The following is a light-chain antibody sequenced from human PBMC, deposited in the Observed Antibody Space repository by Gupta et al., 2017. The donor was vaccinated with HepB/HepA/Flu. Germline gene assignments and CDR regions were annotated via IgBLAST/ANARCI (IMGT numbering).Light chain of an antibody. CDR3: QQYNNWPPRHT. J-gene: IGKJ2*01. V-gene: IGKV3-15*01. CDR2: GAS. Sequence: EIVMTQSPATLSVSPGERATLSCRASQSVSSNFAWYQQKPGQAPRLLIYGASTRATGIPARFSGSGSGTEFTLTISSLQSEDFAVYYCQQYNNWPPRHTFGQGTKLEIK. CDR1: QSVSSN.